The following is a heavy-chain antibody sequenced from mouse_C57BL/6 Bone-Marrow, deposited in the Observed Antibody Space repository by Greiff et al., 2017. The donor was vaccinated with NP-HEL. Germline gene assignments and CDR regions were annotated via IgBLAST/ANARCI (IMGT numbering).Heavy chain of an antibody. V-gene: IGHV14-4*01. CDR2: IDPENGDT. Sequence: VQLKESGAELVRPGASVKLSCTASGFNIKDYYMHWVKQRPEQGLEWIGWIDPENGDTEYASKFQGKATITADTSSNTAYLQLSSLTSEDTAVYYCTTTVDYFDYWGQGTTLTVSS. J-gene: IGHJ2*01. CDR1: GFNIKDYY. D-gene: IGHD1-1*01. CDR3: TTTVDYFDY.